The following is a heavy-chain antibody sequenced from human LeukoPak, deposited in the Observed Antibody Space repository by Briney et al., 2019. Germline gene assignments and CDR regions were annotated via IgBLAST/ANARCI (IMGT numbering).Heavy chain of an antibody. D-gene: IGHD1-1*01. CDR2: ISSSSSFI. CDR3: ARVRSGDTTGTTGDTQYFDY. CDR1: GFTFSTYS. J-gene: IGHJ4*02. Sequence: GGSLRLSCAASGFTFSTYSMNWVRQAPGKGLEWVSSISSSSSFIYYADSVKGRFTISRDNAKNSLYLQMNSLRAEDTAVYYCARVRSGDTTGTTGDTQYFDYWGQGTLVTVSS. V-gene: IGHV3-21*01.